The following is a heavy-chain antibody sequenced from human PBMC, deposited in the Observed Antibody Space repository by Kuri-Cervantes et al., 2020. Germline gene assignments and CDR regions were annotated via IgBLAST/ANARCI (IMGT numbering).Heavy chain of an antibody. J-gene: IGHJ3*02. CDR2: INWNGGST. Sequence: GESLKISCAASGFTFDDYGMSWVRQAPGKGLGWVFGINWNGGSTGYADSVKGRFTIPRDNAKKSLYLQMNSLRAEDTALYYCARVYSYGFNAAFDIWGQGTMVTVSS. CDR1: GFTFDDYG. CDR3: ARVYSYGFNAAFDI. V-gene: IGHV3-20*04. D-gene: IGHD5-18*01.